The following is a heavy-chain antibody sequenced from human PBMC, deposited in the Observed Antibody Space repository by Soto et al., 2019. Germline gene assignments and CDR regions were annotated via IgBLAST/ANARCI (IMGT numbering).Heavy chain of an antibody. V-gene: IGHV4-34*01. J-gene: IGHJ4*02. Sequence: QVQLQQWGAGLLKPSETLSLTCAVYGGSFSGYYWSWIRQPPGKGLEWIGESNHSGSTNYNPSLKSRVTISVDTSKYQFSLKLRSVTAADTAVYYCARGPKRIVVVPAASSDFDYWGQGTLVTVSS. CDR2: SNHSGST. CDR1: GGSFSGYY. CDR3: ARGPKRIVVVPAASSDFDY. D-gene: IGHD2-2*01.